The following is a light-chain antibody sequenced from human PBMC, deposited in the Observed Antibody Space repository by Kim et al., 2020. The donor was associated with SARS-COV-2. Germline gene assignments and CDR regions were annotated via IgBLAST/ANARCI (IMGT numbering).Light chain of an antibody. CDR3: QQYGSSPLT. Sequence: SAGDRAPPSCRTSHSVSSSYLAWYQQRPGQAPRLLINGASSRATGIPDRFSGSGSRTDFTLTISRLGPGDVAVYYCQQYGSSPLTFVGGTKVDIK. V-gene: IGKV3-20*01. CDR1: HSVSSSY. J-gene: IGKJ4*01. CDR2: GAS.